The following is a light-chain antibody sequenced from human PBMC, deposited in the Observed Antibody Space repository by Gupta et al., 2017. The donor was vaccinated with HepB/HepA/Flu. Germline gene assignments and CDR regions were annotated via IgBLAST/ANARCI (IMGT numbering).Light chain of an antibody. V-gene: IGLV1-44*01. J-gene: IGLJ3*02. CDR1: DSNVGSNA. CDR2: FTN. CDR3: ASWDDRLDGYVV. Sequence: QSILTQPPSASGTPGQRVTISCSGSDSNVGSNAVIWYQQFPGAAAKLLIYFTNQRPSGVPDRFSASKSGTSASLAISGLQSEDEADYYCASWDDRLDGYVVFGGGTKLTVL.